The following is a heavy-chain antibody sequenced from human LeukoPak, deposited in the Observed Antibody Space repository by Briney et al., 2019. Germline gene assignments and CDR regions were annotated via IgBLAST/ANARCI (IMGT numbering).Heavy chain of an antibody. V-gene: IGHV3-23*01. CDR2: ISGSGGST. CDR1: GSTFSSYA. D-gene: IGHD3-22*01. CDR3: AKDRHPYYYDSSGYWVGNWFDP. J-gene: IGHJ5*02. Sequence: GGSLRLSCAASGSTFSSYAMSWVRQAPGKGLEWVSAISGSGGSTYYADSVKGRFTISRDNSKNTLYLQMNSLRAEDTAVYYCAKDRHPYYYDSSGYWVGNWFDPWGQGTLVTVSS.